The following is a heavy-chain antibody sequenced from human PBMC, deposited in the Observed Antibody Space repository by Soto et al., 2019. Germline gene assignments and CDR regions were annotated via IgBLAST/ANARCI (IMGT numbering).Heavy chain of an antibody. V-gene: IGHV4-39*07. CDR1: GGSISSNSYS. CDR3: ARDLWGYCGTDCYPLDV. Sequence: SETLSLTCSVSGGSISSNSYSWGWIRQPPGKGLEWIATLYSDRDTYYNPSLKSRVTISADTSQNQFSLKLNSVTAADTAVYYCARDLWGYCGTDCYPLDVWGQGTTVTVSS. J-gene: IGHJ6*02. CDR2: LYSDRDT. D-gene: IGHD2-21*02.